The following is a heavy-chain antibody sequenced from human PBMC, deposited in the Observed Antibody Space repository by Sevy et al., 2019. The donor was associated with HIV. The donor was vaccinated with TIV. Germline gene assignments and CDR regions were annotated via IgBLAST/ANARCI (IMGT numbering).Heavy chain of an antibody. D-gene: IGHD2-2*02. Sequence: GGSLRLSCAASGFTFNNYAMSWVRQAPGKGLEGKGLEWVSTISGGGGGTYYADSVKGRFTISRDNSKNTLFLQINSLRAEDTALYYCVKGARYTIPNDAFDIWGQGTMVTVSS. V-gene: IGHV3-23*01. CDR2: ISGGGGGT. CDR3: VKGARYTIPNDAFDI. CDR1: GFTFNNYA. J-gene: IGHJ3*02.